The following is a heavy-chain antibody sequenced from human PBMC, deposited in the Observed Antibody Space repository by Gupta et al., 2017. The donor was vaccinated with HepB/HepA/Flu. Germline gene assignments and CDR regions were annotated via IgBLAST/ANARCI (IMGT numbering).Heavy chain of an antibody. Sequence: QLQLLESGPGLVKPSETLSLTCTVPGGSISSSSYYWGWIRQPPGKGLEWIGTIYYSGSTYYNPSLKSRVIISVDTSKNQSSLKLRSVTAADTAVVYCARHSRMGCTSPSCQTDYWGQGTLVTVSS. CDR3: ARHSRMGCTSPSCQTDY. J-gene: IGHJ4*02. D-gene: IGHD2-2*01. CDR2: IYYSGST. CDR1: GGSISSSSYY. V-gene: IGHV4-39*01.